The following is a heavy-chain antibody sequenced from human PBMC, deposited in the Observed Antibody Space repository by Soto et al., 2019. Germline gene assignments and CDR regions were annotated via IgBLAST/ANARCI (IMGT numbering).Heavy chain of an antibody. CDR2: IKSKTDGGTT. CDR1: GFTFSNAW. CDR3: ARDQFYGSASSNYIYYYYYGMDV. D-gene: IGHD3-10*01. Sequence: EVQLVESGGGLVKPGGSLRLSCAASGFTFSNAWMSWVRQAPGKGLEWVGRIKSKTDGGTTDYAAPVKGRFTISRDDSKNTLYLQMNSLRVEDTAVYYCARDQFYGSASSNYIYYYYYGMDVWGQGTTVTVSS. V-gene: IGHV3-15*01. J-gene: IGHJ6*02.